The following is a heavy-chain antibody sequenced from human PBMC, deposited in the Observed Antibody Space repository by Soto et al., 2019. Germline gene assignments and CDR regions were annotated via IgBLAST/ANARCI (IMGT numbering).Heavy chain of an antibody. J-gene: IGHJ6*02. V-gene: IGHV3-15*07. Sequence: GGSLRLSCAASGFTFSNAWMNWVRQAPGKGLEWVGRIKSKTDGGTTDYAAPVKGRFTISRDDSKNTLYLQMNSLKTEDTAVYYCTTSAGIVVVPAAIPNYYYYGMDVWGQGTTVTVSS. D-gene: IGHD2-2*01. CDR3: TTSAGIVVVPAAIPNYYYYGMDV. CDR1: GFTFSNAW. CDR2: IKSKTDGGTT.